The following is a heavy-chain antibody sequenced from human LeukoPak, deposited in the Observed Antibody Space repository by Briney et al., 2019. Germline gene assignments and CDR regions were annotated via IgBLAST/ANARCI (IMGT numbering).Heavy chain of an antibody. J-gene: IGHJ6*03. D-gene: IGHD3-22*01. CDR1: GGSISSSSYY. CDR2: IYYSGSA. CDR3: TRGSIAYYYMDV. V-gene: IGHV4-39*01. Sequence: PSETLSLTCTVSGGSISSSSYYWGWIRQPPGKGLEWIGSIYYSGSAYYNPSLKSRVTISVDTSKNQFSLKLSSVTAADTAVYYCTRGSIAYYYMDVWGKGTTVTISS.